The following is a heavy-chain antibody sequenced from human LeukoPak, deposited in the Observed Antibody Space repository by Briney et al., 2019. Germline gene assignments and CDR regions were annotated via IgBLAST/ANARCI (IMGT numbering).Heavy chain of an antibody. CDR1: GFTFSSYW. CDR3: ARAGGSGSYPRWFDP. CDR2: INSDGSST. V-gene: IGHV3-74*01. D-gene: IGHD3-10*01. J-gene: IGHJ5*02. Sequence: GGSLRLSCAASGFTFSSYWMHWVRHAPGKGLVWVSRINSDGSSTSYADSVKGRFTISRDNAKNTLYLQMNSLRAEDTAVYYCARAGGSGSYPRWFDPWGQGTLVTVSS.